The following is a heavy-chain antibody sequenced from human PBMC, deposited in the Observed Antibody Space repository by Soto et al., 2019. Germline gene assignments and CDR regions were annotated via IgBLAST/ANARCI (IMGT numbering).Heavy chain of an antibody. Sequence: QVQLVQSGTEMKKPGASVKVSCKASCYTYSNYGISCVRQAPGQGLDWMGWISDFEADANYEQKFQGRVTMTTDTSTSTAYMELRRLTSDNTAVYYCVREYDIWGEDWFEPWGQGTLVIVSS. CDR1: CYTYSNYG. CDR2: ISDFEADA. J-gene: IGHJ5*02. D-gene: IGHD3-9*01. V-gene: IGHV1-18*01. CDR3: VREYDIWGEDWFEP.